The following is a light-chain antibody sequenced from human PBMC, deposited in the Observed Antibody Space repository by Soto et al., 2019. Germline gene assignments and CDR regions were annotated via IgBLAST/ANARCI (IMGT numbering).Light chain of an antibody. CDR3: QQYHDWVT. J-gene: IGKJ4*01. CDR1: QSVSSN. CDR2: GAS. V-gene: IGKV3D-15*01. Sequence: ETVMTQSPGTLSVSPGESATLSCGTSQSVSSNLAWYQQKPGQAPRLLIYGASTRATGIPARFSGSGSGTEFTITISYLRPEDSAVYFCQQYHDWVTFGGGTRVEI.